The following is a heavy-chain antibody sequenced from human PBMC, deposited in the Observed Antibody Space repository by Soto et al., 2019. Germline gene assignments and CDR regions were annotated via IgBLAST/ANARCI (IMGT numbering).Heavy chain of an antibody. D-gene: IGHD6-19*01. V-gene: IGHV3-9*01. CDR1: GFTFDDYA. CDR3: AKGAWSSGWYY. CDR2: ISWNSGSI. Sequence: EVQLVESGGGLVQPGRSLRLSCAASGFTFDDYAMHWVWQAPGKGLEWVSGISWNSGSIGYADSVKGRFTITRDNAKNSLYLQMNSLRAEDTALYYCAKGAWSSGWYYWGQGTLVAVSS. J-gene: IGHJ4*02.